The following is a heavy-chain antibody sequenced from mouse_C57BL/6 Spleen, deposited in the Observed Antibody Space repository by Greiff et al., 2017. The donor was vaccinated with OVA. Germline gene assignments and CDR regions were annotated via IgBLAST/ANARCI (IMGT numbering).Heavy chain of an antibody. CDR3: ARDSSGSLDY. D-gene: IGHD3-2*02. Sequence: QVQLQQPGAELVKPGASVKLSCKASGYTFTSYWMHWVKLRPGQGLEWIGMIHPNSGSTNYNEKFKSKATLTVDKSSSTAYMQLSSLTSEDSAVYYCARDSSGSLDYWGQGTTLTVSS. J-gene: IGHJ2*01. CDR2: IHPNSGST. V-gene: IGHV1-64*01. CDR1: GYTFTSYW.